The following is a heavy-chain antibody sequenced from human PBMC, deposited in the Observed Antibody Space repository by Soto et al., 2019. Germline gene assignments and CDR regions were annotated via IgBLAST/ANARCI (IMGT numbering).Heavy chain of an antibody. CDR1: GVTFSGYT. J-gene: IGHJ4*02. V-gene: IGHV3-23*01. D-gene: IGHD3-10*01. CDR2: IGASGGST. CDR3: EKDSGGGIVGGGPDNS. Sequence: EVQLLESGGGLVQPGGSLRLSCAASGVTFSGYTMSWVRQAPGKGLEWVSSIGASGGSTYYADSVKGRFTISRDNAKNSLYIQMAGLRAEDLGVYFCEKDSGGGIVGGGPDNSWGQGPLVTVSS.